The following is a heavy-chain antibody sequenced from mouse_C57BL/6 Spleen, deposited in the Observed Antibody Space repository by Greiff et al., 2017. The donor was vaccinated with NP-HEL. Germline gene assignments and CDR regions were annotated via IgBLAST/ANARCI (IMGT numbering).Heavy chain of an antibody. CDR1: GYSITSGYD. V-gene: IGHV3-1*01. Sequence: VQLQQSGPGMVKPSQSLSLTCTVTGYSITSGYDWHWIRHFPGNKLEWMGYISYSGSTNYNPSLKSRISITHDTSKNHFFLKLNSVTTEDTATYDCARDQGELLRSYWYFDVWGTGTTVTVSS. D-gene: IGHD1-1*01. J-gene: IGHJ1*03. CDR2: ISYSGST. CDR3: ARDQGELLRSYWYFDV.